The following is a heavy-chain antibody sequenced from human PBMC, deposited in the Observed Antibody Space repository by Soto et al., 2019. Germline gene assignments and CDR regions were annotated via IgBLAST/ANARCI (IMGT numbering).Heavy chain of an antibody. D-gene: IGHD6-19*01. CDR1: GFTFSSYG. CDR3: TRHISRKDSVAANAFDI. V-gene: IGHV3-30*03. J-gene: IGHJ3*02. CDR2: ISYDGSNK. Sequence: PGGSLRLSCAASGFTFSSYGMHWVRQAPGKGLEWVAVISYDGSNKYYADSVKGRFTISRDNSKNTLYLQMNSLRAEDTAVYYCTRHISRKDSVAANAFDIWGQGTMVTVSS.